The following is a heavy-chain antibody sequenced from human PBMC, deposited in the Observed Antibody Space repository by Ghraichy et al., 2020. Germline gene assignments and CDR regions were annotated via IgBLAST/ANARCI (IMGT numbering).Heavy chain of an antibody. D-gene: IGHD3-16*01. CDR2: IYSGGNT. J-gene: IGHJ4*02. V-gene: IGHV3-66*02. Sequence: LSLTCAASGFTVSSNHMSWVRQSVGKGLEWVSTIYSGGNTLYADSVKGRFTISRDSFKSTLYLQMNSLRVEDTAVYFCLTFGGPIAPGYSGQGTLVSVSS. CDR1: GFTVSSNH. CDR3: LTFGGPIAPGY.